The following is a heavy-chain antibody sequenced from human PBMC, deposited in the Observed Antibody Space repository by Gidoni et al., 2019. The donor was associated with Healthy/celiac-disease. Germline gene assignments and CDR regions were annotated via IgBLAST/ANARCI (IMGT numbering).Heavy chain of an antibody. D-gene: IGHD1-26*01. CDR2: ISSSSSTI. V-gene: IGHV3-48*02. CDR3: ARDRGGSYRGDY. CDR1: GFTFSSYS. Sequence: EVQLVESGGGLVQPGGSLRLSCAPSGFTFSSYSMNWVRQAPGKGLGWVSYISSSSSTIYYADSVKGRFTISRDNAKNSLYLKMNSLRDEDTAVYYCARDRGGSYRGDYWGQGTLVTVSS. J-gene: IGHJ4*02.